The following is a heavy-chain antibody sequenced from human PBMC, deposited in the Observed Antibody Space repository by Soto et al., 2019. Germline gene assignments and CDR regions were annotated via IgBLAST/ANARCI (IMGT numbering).Heavy chain of an antibody. Sequence: PGGSLRLSCAASGFTFSAYLMSWVRQAPGKGLEWVSSITSSGGCTYYADSVKGRFTVSRDNSKNTVYLQMNSLRDEDTAVYYCAKLTAAWGQGTLVTISS. D-gene: IGHD6-13*01. CDR2: ITSSGGCT. CDR1: GFTFSAYL. CDR3: AKLTAA. J-gene: IGHJ4*02. V-gene: IGHV3-23*01.